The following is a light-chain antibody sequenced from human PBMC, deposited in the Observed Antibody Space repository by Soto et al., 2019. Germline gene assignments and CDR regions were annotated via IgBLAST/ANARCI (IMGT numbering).Light chain of an antibody. CDR3: QQYNSYSRKT. CDR2: DAS. J-gene: IGKJ2*01. V-gene: IGKV1-5*01. Sequence: DIQMTQSPSTLSASVGDRVTITCRASQSISSWLAWYQQKPGKAPKLLIYDASSLESGVPSRFSGSGSGTEFTLTISSLQPDDFATYYCQQYNSYSRKTFCQGTKLEIK. CDR1: QSISSW.